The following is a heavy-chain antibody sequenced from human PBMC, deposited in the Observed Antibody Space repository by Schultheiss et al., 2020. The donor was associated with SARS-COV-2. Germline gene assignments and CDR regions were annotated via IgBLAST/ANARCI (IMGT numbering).Heavy chain of an antibody. Sequence: SQTLSLTCAVYGGSFSDYYWNWIRQPPGKGLEWMGEINHSGSTNYNPSLKSRVTISVDTYKNKFSLKLSSVTAADTAVYYCAKAGYDYVWGSYRYTPWFDPLGQGTLVTVSS. J-gene: IGHJ5*02. V-gene: IGHV4-34*01. D-gene: IGHD3-16*02. CDR2: INHSGST. CDR1: GGSFSDYY. CDR3: AKAGYDYVWGSYRYTPWFDP.